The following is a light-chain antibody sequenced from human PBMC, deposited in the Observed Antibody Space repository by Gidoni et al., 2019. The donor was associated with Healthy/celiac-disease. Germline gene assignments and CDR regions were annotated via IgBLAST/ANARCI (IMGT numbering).Light chain of an antibody. V-gene: IGLV1-40*01. CDR1: SSNIGAGYD. CDR3: QSYDSSLSGV. Sequence: QSVLTQPPSVSGAPGHRVPTSCTGSSSNIGAGYDVHWYQQLPGTAPNLLIYGNSNRPSGVPDRFSGSKSGTSSSLAITGLQAEDEADYYCQSYDSSLSGVFGGGTKLTVL. CDR2: GNS. J-gene: IGLJ3*02.